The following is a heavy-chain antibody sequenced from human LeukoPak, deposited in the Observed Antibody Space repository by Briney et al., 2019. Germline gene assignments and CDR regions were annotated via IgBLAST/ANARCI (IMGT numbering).Heavy chain of an antibody. Sequence: ASVKVSCKASGYTFTSYGISWVRQAPGQGLEWMGWISAYNGNTNYAQKLQGRVTMTTDTSTSTAYMELRSLRSDDTAVYYCARPGSGSYYNLPTDYWGQGTLVTVSS. J-gene: IGHJ4*02. CDR3: ARPGSGSYYNLPTDY. CDR2: ISAYNGNT. V-gene: IGHV1-18*01. CDR1: GYTFTSYG. D-gene: IGHD3-10*01.